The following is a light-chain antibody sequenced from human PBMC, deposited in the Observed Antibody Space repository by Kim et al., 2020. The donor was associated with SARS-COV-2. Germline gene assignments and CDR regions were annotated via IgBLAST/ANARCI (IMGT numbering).Light chain of an antibody. CDR2: LAS. CDR1: QYIDAY. J-gene: IGKJ2*01. CDR3: QHYSRFPYT. Sequence: SASVGDRVTISCRASQYIDAYLAWYQQKPGRAPKLLVYLASTLETGVPSRFSGTRSGTEFSLTISGLQPEDFATYYCQHYSRFPYTFGQGTKLEI. V-gene: IGKV1-5*03.